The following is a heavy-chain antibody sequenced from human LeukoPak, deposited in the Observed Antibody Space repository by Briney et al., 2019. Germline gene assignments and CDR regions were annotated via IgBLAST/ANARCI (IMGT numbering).Heavy chain of an antibody. J-gene: IGHJ2*01. CDR1: GGSISSGGYS. CDR3: ARAKMVRGVVWYFDL. CDR2: IYHSGST. V-gene: IGHV4-30-2*01. Sequence: SGTLSLTCAVSGGSISSGGYSWSWIRQPPGKGLEWIGYIYHSGSTYYNPSLKSRVTISVDRSKNQFSLKLSSVTAADTAVYYCARAKMVRGVVWYFDLWGRGTLVTVSS. D-gene: IGHD3-10*01.